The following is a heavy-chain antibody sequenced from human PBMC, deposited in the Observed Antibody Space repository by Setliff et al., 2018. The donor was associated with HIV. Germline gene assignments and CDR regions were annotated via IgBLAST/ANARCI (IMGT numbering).Heavy chain of an antibody. D-gene: IGHD6-6*01. J-gene: IGHJ6*02. CDR2: IGTGGDT. CDR1: GFAFSDYD. V-gene: IGHV3-13*01. CDR3: TRELNGHTSSHYYFGLDV. Sequence: GALRLSCATSGFAFSDYDFHWVRQVTGEGLEWVSAIGTGGDTYYADSVKGRFTISRENAKNSLYLQMNNVRAGDTAVYYCTRELNGHTSSHYYFGLDVWGQGTTVTVSS.